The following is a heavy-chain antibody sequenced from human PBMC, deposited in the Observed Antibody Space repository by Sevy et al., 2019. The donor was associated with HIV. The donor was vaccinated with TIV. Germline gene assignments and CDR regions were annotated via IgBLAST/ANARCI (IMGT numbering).Heavy chain of an antibody. CDR2: ISSYSYI. V-gene: IGHV3-21*01. CDR1: GFTFTSYS. D-gene: IGHD3-16*01. Sequence: GGCLRLSCEASGFTFTSYSMNWVRQAPGKGLEWVSSISSYSYISYADSVKGRFTVSRDNAKNSLYLQMSSLRAEDMAVYYCARDGGNYFDYWGQGTLVTVSS. CDR3: ARDGGNYFDY. J-gene: IGHJ4*02.